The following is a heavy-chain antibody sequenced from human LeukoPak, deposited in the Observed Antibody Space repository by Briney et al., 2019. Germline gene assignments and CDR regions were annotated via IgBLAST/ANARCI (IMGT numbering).Heavy chain of an antibody. Sequence: ASVKVSCKASGSTFSSYAISWVRQAPGQGLEWMGWISTYNGNTEYVKSLQGRVTMTTDTSSSTAYMELRGLKSDDTAVYYCARFWTGYLPDYWGQGTLVTVSS. CDR1: GSTFSSYA. J-gene: IGHJ4*02. D-gene: IGHD3/OR15-3a*01. V-gene: IGHV1-18*01. CDR3: ARFWTGYLPDY. CDR2: ISTYNGNT.